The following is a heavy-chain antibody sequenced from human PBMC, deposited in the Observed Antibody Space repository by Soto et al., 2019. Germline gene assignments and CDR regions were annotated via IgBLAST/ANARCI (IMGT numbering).Heavy chain of an antibody. CDR1: GFTFSSYA. J-gene: IGHJ5*02. CDR3: ANQLGYCSSTSCYVPEKVAGREKFGWFDP. CDR2: ISGSGGST. D-gene: IGHD2-2*01. Sequence: PGVSLRLSCAASGFTFSSYAMSWVRQAPGKGLEWVSAISGSGGSTYYADSVKGRFTISRDNSKNTLYLQMNSLRAEDTAVYYCANQLGYCSSTSCYVPEKVAGREKFGWFDPWGQGTLVTVSS. V-gene: IGHV3-23*01.